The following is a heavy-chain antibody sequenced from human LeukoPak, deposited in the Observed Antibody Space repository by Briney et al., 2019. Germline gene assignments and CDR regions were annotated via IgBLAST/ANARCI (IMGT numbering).Heavy chain of an antibody. Sequence: GASVKVSCKASGYTFTSYDINWVRQATGQGLAWMGWMNPNSGNTGSAQKFQGRLTMTRNTSISTAYMELSSLRSEDTAVYYCARRSQAGGTGIGYWGQGTLVTVSS. J-gene: IGHJ4*02. CDR1: GYTFTSYD. D-gene: IGHD6-19*01. CDR3: ARRSQAGGTGIGY. CDR2: MNPNSGNT. V-gene: IGHV1-8*01.